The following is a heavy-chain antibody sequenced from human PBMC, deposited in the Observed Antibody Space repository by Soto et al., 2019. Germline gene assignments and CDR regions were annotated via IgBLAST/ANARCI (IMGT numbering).Heavy chain of an antibody. CDR2: ISPSGTT. D-gene: IGHD3-10*01. V-gene: IGHV4-34*01. J-gene: IGHJ4*02. CDR3: ATSLWFGTQPEI. Sequence: SETLSLTCAVSGGSFSYNYWTWFRQPPNKGLEWIGEISPSGTTNYIPSLWSRATISVDTSKNQFSLKVTSVTAADTAVYYCATSLWFGTQPEIWGRGTLVTVSS. CDR1: GGSFSYNY.